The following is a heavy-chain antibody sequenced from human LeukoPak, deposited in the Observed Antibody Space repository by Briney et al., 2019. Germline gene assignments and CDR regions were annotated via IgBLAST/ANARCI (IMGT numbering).Heavy chain of an antibody. CDR1: GFSINSSDFY. V-gene: IGHV4-39*01. CDR3: ARMFFDFWSHPGSDLFDM. J-gene: IGHJ3*02. D-gene: IGHD3-3*01. Sequence: ETLSLTCSVSGFSINSSDFYWAWIRQPPGKGLEWVGTMFWSGSAYYNPSLEGRVTISVDTSKNQFSLKVRSVTAADTAVYYCARMFFDFWSHPGSDLFDMWGQGTMDCVST. CDR2: MFWSGSA.